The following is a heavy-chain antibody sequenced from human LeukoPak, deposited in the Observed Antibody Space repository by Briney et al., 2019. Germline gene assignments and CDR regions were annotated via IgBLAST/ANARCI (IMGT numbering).Heavy chain of an antibody. CDR3: ARDSGIAAARN. Sequence: ASVKVSCKASGYTFTGYYMHWVRQAPGQGLEWMERINPNSGGTNYAQKFQGRVTMTRGTSISTAYMELSRLRSDDTAVYYCARDSGIAAARNWGQGTLVTVSS. V-gene: IGHV1-2*06. CDR2: INPNSGGT. D-gene: IGHD6-13*01. CDR1: GYTFTGYY. J-gene: IGHJ4*02.